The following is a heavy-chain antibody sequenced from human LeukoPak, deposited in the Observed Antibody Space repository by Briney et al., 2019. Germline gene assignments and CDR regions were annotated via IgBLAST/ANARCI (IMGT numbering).Heavy chain of an antibody. J-gene: IGHJ4*02. CDR3: AREVGATTGVDY. CDR1: GGSISSSY. V-gene: IGHV4-59*01. Sequence: SETLSLTCTVSGGSISSSYWSWIRQPPGKGLEWIGYIYYSGSTNYNPSLKSRVTISVDTSKNQFSLKLSSVTAADTAVYYCAREVGATTGVDYWGQGTLVTVSS. D-gene: IGHD1-26*01. CDR2: IYYSGST.